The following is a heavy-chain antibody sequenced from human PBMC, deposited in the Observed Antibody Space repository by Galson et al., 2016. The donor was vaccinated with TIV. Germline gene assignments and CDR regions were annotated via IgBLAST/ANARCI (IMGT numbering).Heavy chain of an antibody. J-gene: IGHJ4*02. D-gene: IGHD4/OR15-4a*01. Sequence: SLRLSCATSGFTFSTYWMSWVRQAPGKGPEWVANIKEDGSEKYYVDSVKGRFTISRDNAKNSLNLQMDRIRADDTAVYYCARVCYHRYTDGARFDFWGQGTLITVSS. CDR3: ARVCYHRYTDGARFDF. CDR2: IKEDGSEK. V-gene: IGHV3-7*03. CDR1: GFTFSTYW.